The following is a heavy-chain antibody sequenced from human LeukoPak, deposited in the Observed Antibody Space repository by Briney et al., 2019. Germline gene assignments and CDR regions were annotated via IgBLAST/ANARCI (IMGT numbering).Heavy chain of an antibody. CDR1: GFTFSSYG. J-gene: IGHJ4*02. D-gene: IGHD6-19*01. Sequence: SGGSLRLSCAASGFTFSSYGMHWVRQAPGKGLEWVAFIRYDGSNKYYAGSVKGRFTISRDNSKNTLYLQMNSLRAEDTAVYYCAKDPDEAVAGTPFDYWGQGTLVTVSS. V-gene: IGHV3-30*02. CDR2: IRYDGSNK. CDR3: AKDPDEAVAGTPFDY.